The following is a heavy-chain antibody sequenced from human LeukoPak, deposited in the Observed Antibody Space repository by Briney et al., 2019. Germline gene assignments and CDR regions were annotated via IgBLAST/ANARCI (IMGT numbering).Heavy chain of an antibody. V-gene: IGHV3-7*04. J-gene: IGHJ4*02. CDR1: GFTFSNYW. D-gene: IGHD6-19*01. CDR2: IKEDASEK. CDR3: ARARLAVAGNYFEN. Sequence: GGSLRPSCAGAGFTFSNYWMSWVRQAPGKGLEWVANIKEDASEKYYMDSMKGRFTISRGNAKNSLYLQMNSLRAEDTAVYYCARARLAVAGNYFENWGQGTLVTVSS.